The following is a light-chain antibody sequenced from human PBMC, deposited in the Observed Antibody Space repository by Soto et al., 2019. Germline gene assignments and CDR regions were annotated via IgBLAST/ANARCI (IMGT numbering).Light chain of an antibody. J-gene: IGKJ1*01. Sequence: DIQMTQSPSTLSASVGERVTIICRASQSVITLLSWYQQKPGKAPKLLIYKASNLESGVPSRFTGSGSGTEFTLTISSLQPDDFATYYCQQYNSWTFGQGTKVDIK. CDR1: QSVITL. V-gene: IGKV1-5*03. CDR3: QQYNSWT. CDR2: KAS.